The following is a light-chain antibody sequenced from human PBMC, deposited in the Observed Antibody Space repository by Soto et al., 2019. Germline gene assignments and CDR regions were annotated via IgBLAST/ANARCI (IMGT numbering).Light chain of an antibody. CDR1: SSNIRSNY. J-gene: IGLJ3*02. CDR2: RNN. CDR3: AAWDDSLSVV. V-gene: IGLV1-47*01. Sequence: QSVLTQPPSASATPGQRVTISCSGSSSNIRSNYVYWYQQLPGTAPKLLIYRNNQRPSGVPDRFSGSKSGTSASLAISGLRSEDEADYYCAAWDDSLSVVFGGGTKLTVL.